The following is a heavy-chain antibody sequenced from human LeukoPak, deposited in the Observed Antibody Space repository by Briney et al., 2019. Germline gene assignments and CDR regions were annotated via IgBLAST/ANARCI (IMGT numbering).Heavy chain of an antibody. CDR1: GFTFSSYA. J-gene: IGHJ4*02. D-gene: IGHD2-2*01. CDR2: ISYDGSNK. Sequence: GRSLRLSCAASGFTFSSYAMHWVHQAPGKGLEWVAVISYDGSNKYYADSVKGRFTISRDNSKNTLYLQMNSLRAEDTAVYYCARSEGSYARGYVDYWGQGTLVTVSS. V-gene: IGHV3-30-3*01. CDR3: ARSEGSYARGYVDY.